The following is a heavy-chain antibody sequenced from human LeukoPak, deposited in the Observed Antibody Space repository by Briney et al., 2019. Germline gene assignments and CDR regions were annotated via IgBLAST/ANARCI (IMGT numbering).Heavy chain of an antibody. CDR2: ISYDGSNK. D-gene: IGHD6-19*01. V-gene: IGHV3-30-3*01. J-gene: IGHJ1*01. Sequence: GRSLRLSCAASGFTFSSYAMHWVRQAPGKGLEWVAVISYDGSNKYYADSVKGRFTISRDNSKNTLYLQMNSLRAEDTAVYYCAGAGYSSGWLIKYFQHWGQGTLVTVSS. CDR1: GFTFSSYA. CDR3: AGAGYSSGWLIKYFQH.